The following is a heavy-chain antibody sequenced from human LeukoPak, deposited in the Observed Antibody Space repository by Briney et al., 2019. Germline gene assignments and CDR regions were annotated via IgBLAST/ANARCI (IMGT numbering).Heavy chain of an antibody. CDR2: IYSGGST. Sequence: GGSLRLSCAVFGLTVSSNYMSWVRQAPGKGLEWVSAIYSGGSTFYADSVKGRFTISRDNSKNTLYLQMNSLRAEDTAVYYCARDPYNSGSPYFDYWGQGTLVTVSS. D-gene: IGHD3-10*01. V-gene: IGHV3-53*01. J-gene: IGHJ4*02. CDR3: ARDPYNSGSPYFDY. CDR1: GLTVSSNY.